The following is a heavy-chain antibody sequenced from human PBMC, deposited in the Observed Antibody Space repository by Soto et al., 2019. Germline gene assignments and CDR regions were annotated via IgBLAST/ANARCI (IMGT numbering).Heavy chain of an antibody. CDR2: ISYDGSNK. CDR1: GFTFSSYG. Sequence: GGSLRLSCAASGFTFSSYGMHWVRQAPGKGLEWVAVISYDGSNKYHADSVKGRFTISRDNSKNTLYLQMNSLRAEDTAVYYCAKESGQYDFWSGYSFYYYYGMDVWGQGTTVTVSS. V-gene: IGHV3-30*18. D-gene: IGHD3-3*01. J-gene: IGHJ6*02. CDR3: AKESGQYDFWSGYSFYYYYGMDV.